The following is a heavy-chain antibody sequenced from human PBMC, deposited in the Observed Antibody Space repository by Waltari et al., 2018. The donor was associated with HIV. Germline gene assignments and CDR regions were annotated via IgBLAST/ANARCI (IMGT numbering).Heavy chain of an antibody. CDR2: INTDGSST. CDR3: ARDLGYYDVLTGYLTNW. Sequence: EVQLVESGGGLVQPGGSLRLSCAASGFTLSSYWMHWVRQAPGKGLVWVSHINTDGSSTNYADSVKGRFTISRDNAKNTLYLQMNSLRAEDTAVYYCARDLGYYDVLTGYLTNW. V-gene: IGHV3-74*01. J-gene: IGHJ5*01. CDR1: GFTLSSYW. D-gene: IGHD3-9*01.